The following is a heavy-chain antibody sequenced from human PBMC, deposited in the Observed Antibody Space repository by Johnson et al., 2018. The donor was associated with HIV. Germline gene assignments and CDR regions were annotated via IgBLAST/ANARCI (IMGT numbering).Heavy chain of an antibody. CDR1: GFTVSSNY. Sequence: VQLVESGGGLVQPGGSLRLSCAASGFTVSSNYMSWVRQAPGKGLEWVSAIGTAGDTYYPGSVKGRFTISRDNSKNTMYLQMNSLTVEDTAVYYCAKSKFIKSIAPRSVTTYYYDSSGYRTGGDAFDIWGQGTMVTVSS. CDR2: IGTAGDT. CDR3: AKSKFIKSIAPRSVTTYYYDSSGYRTGGDAFDI. D-gene: IGHD3-22*01. J-gene: IGHJ3*02. V-gene: IGHV3-66*01.